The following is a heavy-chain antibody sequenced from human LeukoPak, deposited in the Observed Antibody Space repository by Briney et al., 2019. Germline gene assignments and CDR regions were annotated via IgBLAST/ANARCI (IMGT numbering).Heavy chain of an antibody. V-gene: IGHV4-61*01. D-gene: IGHD6-19*01. CDR1: GGSVSSGSFY. Sequence: SETLSLTCTVSGGSVSSGSFYWSCLRQPPGKELEWIGYIYYSGSTKYNPSLKSRVTISVDTSKNQFSLKLSSVTAADTAVYYCAREPVAGHFDYWGQGTLVTVSS. CDR2: IYYSGST. CDR3: AREPVAGHFDY. J-gene: IGHJ4*02.